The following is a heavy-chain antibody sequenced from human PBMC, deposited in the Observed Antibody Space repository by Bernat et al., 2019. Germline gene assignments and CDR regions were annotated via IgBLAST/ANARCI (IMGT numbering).Heavy chain of an antibody. D-gene: IGHD3-10*01. CDR3: AKDPYMVRGVIGWFDP. CDR2: ISGSGGST. Sequence: EVQLLESGGGLVQPGGSLRLSCAASGFTFSSYAMSWVRQAPGKGLEWVSAISGSGGSTYYADSVKGRFTISRDNSKNTLYLQMNSLRAEDTAVYYCAKDPYMVRGVIGWFDPWGQGTLVTVSS. J-gene: IGHJ5*02. CDR1: GFTFSSYA. V-gene: IGHV3-23*01.